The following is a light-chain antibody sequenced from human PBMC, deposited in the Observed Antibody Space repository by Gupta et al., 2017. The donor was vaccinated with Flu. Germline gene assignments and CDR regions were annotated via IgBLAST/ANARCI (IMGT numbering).Light chain of an antibody. Sequence: RATLYCRASHRISNSFLAWYQQKPGQPPRLLVYGASSRATGIPDRFSGSGSGTDFTLTISRLEAEDVAVYYCQQSGTSPWTFGQGTQVEVK. CDR2: GAS. J-gene: IGKJ1*01. V-gene: IGKV3-20*01. CDR1: HRISNSF. CDR3: QQSGTSPWT.